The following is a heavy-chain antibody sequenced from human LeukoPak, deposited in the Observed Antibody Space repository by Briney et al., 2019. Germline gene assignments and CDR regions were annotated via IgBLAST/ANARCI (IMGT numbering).Heavy chain of an antibody. CDR2: ITPSGGST. J-gene: IGHJ4*02. V-gene: IGHV1-46*01. D-gene: IGHD2-15*01. CDR3: ARDRLKVEPPESYCSGGSCYPTLRY. CDR1: GYTFTSYY. Sequence: ASVKVSCKASGYTFTSYYMHWARQAPGQGLEWMAIITPSGGSTSYAQKFQGRVTMTRDTSTSTVYMELSSLRSEDTAVYYCARDRLKVEPPESYCSGGSCYPTLRYWGQGTLVTVSS.